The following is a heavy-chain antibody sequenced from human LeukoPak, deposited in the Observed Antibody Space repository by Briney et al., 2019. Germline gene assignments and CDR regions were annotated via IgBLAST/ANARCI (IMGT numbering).Heavy chain of an antibody. J-gene: IGHJ4*02. CDR2: INPGGTET. CDR3: GRFGYVAGVDL. CDR1: GFSLSTYW. Sequence: GGSLRLSCAASGFSLSTYWVTWVRQAPGTGLEWVANINPGGTETYYVEPVKGRLTISRDNAKNLVYLQMNSLRAEDSAVYHCGRFGYVAGVDLWGQGTLVTVSS. V-gene: IGHV3-7*01. D-gene: IGHD6-19*01.